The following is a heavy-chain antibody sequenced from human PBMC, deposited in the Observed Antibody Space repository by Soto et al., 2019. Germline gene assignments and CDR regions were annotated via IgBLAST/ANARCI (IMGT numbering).Heavy chain of an antibody. CDR1: GFSVSSNY. CDR2: IFTGGDT. D-gene: IGHD3-22*01. V-gene: IGHV3-53*01. J-gene: IGHJ4*02. Sequence: EVQLVESGGGLVQPGGSLRLSCAASGFSVSSNYMSWVRQAPGKGLEWVAVIFTGGDTYSADSVKGRFTMSRDSSKTTLYLQMNNLRAEDTAVYYCAKELHDRSGSPMYYFDSWGPGTLVTVSS. CDR3: AKELHDRSGSPMYYFDS.